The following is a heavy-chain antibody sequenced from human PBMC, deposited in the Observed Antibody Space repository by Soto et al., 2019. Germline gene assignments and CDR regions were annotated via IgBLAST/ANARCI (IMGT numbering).Heavy chain of an antibody. V-gene: IGHV4-59*01. J-gene: IGHJ4*02. Sequence: SETLSLTCTVSGGSISSYYWSWIRQPPGKGLEWIGYIYYSGSTNYNPSLKSRVTISVDTSKNQFSLKLSSVTAADTAVYYCARSVTRTDFDYWGQGTLVTVSS. D-gene: IGHD4-17*01. CDR3: ARSVTRTDFDY. CDR2: IYYSGST. CDR1: GGSISSYY.